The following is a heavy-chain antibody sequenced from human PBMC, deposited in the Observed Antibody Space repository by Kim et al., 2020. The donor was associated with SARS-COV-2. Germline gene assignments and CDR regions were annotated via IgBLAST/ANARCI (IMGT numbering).Heavy chain of an antibody. J-gene: IGHJ6*02. CDR3: AKGVTVTKVYYYGMDV. Sequence: SVKGRFTISRDNSKNTLYLQMNSLRAEDTAVYYCAKGVTVTKVYYYGMDVCGQGTTVTVSS. V-gene: IGHV3-23*01. D-gene: IGHD4-4*01.